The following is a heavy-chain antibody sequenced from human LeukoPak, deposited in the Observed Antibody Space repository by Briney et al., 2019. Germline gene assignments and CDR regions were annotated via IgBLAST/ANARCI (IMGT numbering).Heavy chain of an antibody. D-gene: IGHD7-27*01. CDR3: ARRNWGSHFDY. CDR2: IYYSGST. V-gene: IGHV4-39*01. Sequence: SETLSLTCTVSGDSISSGSYYWGWIRQPPGEGLEWIGNIYYSGSTYYNPSLKSRVTISVDTSKNQFSLKVRSVTAADTAVYYCARRNWGSHFDYWGQGTLVTVSS. CDR1: GDSISSGSYY. J-gene: IGHJ4*02.